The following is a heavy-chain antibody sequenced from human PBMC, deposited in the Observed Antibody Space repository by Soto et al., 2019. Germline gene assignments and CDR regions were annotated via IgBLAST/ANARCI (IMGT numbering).Heavy chain of an antibody. CDR3: ARPRGYDCDY. D-gene: IGHD2-15*01. CDR2: IYWDDDK. CDR1: GFSLDTSGMS. J-gene: IGHJ4*02. Sequence: QITLKESGPTLVKPTQTLALTCTFSGFSLDTSGMSVGWIRQPPGKALEWLALIYWDDDKRYSPSLKSRLIITKDTSKNQVVLTMTNMDPVDTATYYCARPRGYDCDYWGQGTLVTVSS. V-gene: IGHV2-5*02.